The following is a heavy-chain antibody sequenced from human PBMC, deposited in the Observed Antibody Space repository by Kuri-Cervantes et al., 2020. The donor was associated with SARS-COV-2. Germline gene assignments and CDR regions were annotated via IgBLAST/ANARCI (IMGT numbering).Heavy chain of an antibody. J-gene: IGHJ6*01. CDR3: ARDACTSCHAWFYYYGMDV. CDR2: ISSSSSTI. Sequence: GESLKIPCAASGFTFSSYSMNWVRQAPGKGLEWVSYISSSSSTIYYADSVKGRFTISRDNAKNSLYLQMNSLRAEDTAVYYCARDACTSCHAWFYYYGMDVWGQGTTVTVSS. V-gene: IGHV3-48*01. CDR1: GFTFSSYS. D-gene: IGHD2-2*01.